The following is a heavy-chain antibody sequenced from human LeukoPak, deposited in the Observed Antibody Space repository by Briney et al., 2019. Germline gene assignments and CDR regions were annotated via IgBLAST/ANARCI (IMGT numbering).Heavy chain of an antibody. CDR2: IYYSGST. CDR3: ARDLFL. V-gene: IGHV4-59*01. D-gene: IGHD3-10*02. Sequence: SETLSLTCTVSGGSIRSYYWSWIRQPPGKGLEWIGYIYYSGSTNYNPSLKSRVTISVDTSKNQFSLKLSSVTASDTAVYYCARDLFLWGQGTLVTVSS. J-gene: IGHJ4*02. CDR1: GGSIRSYY.